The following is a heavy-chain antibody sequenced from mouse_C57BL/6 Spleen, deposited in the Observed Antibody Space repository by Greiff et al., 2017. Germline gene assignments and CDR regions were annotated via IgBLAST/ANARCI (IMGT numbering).Heavy chain of an antibody. J-gene: IGHJ2*01. CDR3: ARQCYGSSLDY. CDR2: INPGSGGT. Sequence: VQLKESGAELVRPGTSVKVSCKASGYAFTNYLIEWVKQRPGQGLEWIGVINPGSGGTNSNEKFKGKATLTADKSSSTAYMQLSSLTSEDSAVYFCARQCYGSSLDYWGQGTTLTVSS. CDR1: GYAFTNYL. D-gene: IGHD1-1*01. V-gene: IGHV1-54*01.